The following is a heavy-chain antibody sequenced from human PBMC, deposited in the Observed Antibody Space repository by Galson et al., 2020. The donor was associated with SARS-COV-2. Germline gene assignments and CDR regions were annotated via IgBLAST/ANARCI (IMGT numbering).Heavy chain of an antibody. Sequence: GGSLRLSCAASGFTFSSYEMNWVRQAPGKGLEWVSYISSSGSTIYYADSVKGRFTISRDNAKNSLYLQMNSLRAEDTAVYYCASPQQGYYDFWSGFYGMDVWGQGTTVTVSS. CDR1: GFTFSSYE. D-gene: IGHD3-3*01. CDR3: ASPQQGYYDFWSGFYGMDV. CDR2: ISSSGSTI. V-gene: IGHV3-48*03. J-gene: IGHJ6*02.